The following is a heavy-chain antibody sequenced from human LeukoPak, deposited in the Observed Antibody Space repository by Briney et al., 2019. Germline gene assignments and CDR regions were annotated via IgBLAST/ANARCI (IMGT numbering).Heavy chain of an antibody. D-gene: IGHD3-22*01. Sequence: GGSLRLSCAASGFTFSSYAMSWVRQAPGKGLEWVSAISGSGGSTYYADSVKGRFTISRDNSKNTLYLQMNSLRAEDTAVCYCAKDRVYYYDSTWGSLGPWGQGTLVTVSS. J-gene: IGHJ5*02. V-gene: IGHV3-23*01. CDR1: GFTFSSYA. CDR3: AKDRVYYYDSTWGSLGP. CDR2: ISGSGGST.